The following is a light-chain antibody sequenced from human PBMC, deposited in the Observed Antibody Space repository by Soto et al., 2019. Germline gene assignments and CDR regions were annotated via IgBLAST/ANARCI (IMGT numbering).Light chain of an antibody. Sequence: QSALTQPPSASGSPGQSVTISCTGTSSDVGGYNCVSWYQQHPGKAPKLMISEVSKRPSGVPDRFSGSKSGNTASLTVSGLQAEDEADYYCSSFAGSNVVFGGGTKLTVL. CDR2: EVS. CDR3: SSFAGSNVV. CDR1: SSDVGGYNC. J-gene: IGLJ2*01. V-gene: IGLV2-8*01.